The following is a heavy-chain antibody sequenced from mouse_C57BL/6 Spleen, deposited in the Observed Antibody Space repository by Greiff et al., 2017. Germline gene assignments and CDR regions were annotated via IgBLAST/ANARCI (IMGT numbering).Heavy chain of an antibody. Sequence: QVQLQESGAELVRPGTSVKVSCKASGYAFTNYLIEWVKQRPGQGLEWIGVINPGSGGTNYNEKFKGKATLTADKSSSTAYMQRSSLTSEDSAVYFCARSYGSSGYWYFGVCGTKATVTVSS. J-gene: IGHJ1*03. CDR2: INPGSGGT. CDR1: GYAFTNYL. D-gene: IGHD1-3*01. CDR3: ARSYGSSGYWYFGV. V-gene: IGHV1-54*01.